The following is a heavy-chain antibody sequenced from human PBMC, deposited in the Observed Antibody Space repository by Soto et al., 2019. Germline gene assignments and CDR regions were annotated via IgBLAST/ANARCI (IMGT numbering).Heavy chain of an antibody. CDR3: ARGQDDYGDSDVWFDP. J-gene: IGHJ5*02. CDR2: ISGGGDST. V-gene: IGHV3-23*01. CDR1: GFSFSSYG. Sequence: EEQLLESGGGLVQPGGSLRLSCAASGFSFSSYGMSWVRQAPGKGLERVSGISGGGDSTYYADSVKGRFTISRDKSKNTLYLQMNSLRAEDTAVYYCARGQDDYGDSDVWFDPWGQGTLVSVSS. D-gene: IGHD4-17*01.